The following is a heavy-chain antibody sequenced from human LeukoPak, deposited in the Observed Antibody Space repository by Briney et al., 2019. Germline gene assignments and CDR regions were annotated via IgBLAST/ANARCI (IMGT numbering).Heavy chain of an antibody. Sequence: SETLSLTCAVYGGSFSGYYWSWIRQPPGKGLEWIGEINHSGSTNYNPSLKSRVTISVDTSKNQFSLKLSSVTAADTAVYYCARREFVVVPADFDYWGQGTLVTVSS. CDR2: INHSGST. CDR1: GGSFSGYY. V-gene: IGHV4-34*01. J-gene: IGHJ4*02. CDR3: ARREFVVVPADFDY. D-gene: IGHD2-2*01.